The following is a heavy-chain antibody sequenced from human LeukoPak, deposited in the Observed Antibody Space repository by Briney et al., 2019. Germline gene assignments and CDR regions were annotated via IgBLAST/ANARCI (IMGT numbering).Heavy chain of an antibody. V-gene: IGHV3-9*01. J-gene: IGHJ4*02. D-gene: IGHD3-22*01. CDR2: ISWNSDSI. Sequence: GRSLRLSCAASGFTFDDYAMHWVRQAPGKGLEWVSGISWNSDSIGYADSVKGRFTISRDNAKNSLYLQMNSLRAEDTALYYCAKDSSGYYWSGLGHWGQGTLVTVSS. CDR3: AKDSSGYYWSGLGH. CDR1: GFTFDDYA.